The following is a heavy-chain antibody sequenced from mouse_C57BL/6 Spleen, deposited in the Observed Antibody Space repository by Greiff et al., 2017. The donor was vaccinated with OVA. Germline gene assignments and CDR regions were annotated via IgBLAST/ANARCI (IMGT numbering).Heavy chain of an antibody. V-gene: IGHV5S21*01. J-gene: IGHJ1*03. D-gene: IGHD1-1*01. CDR2: ISSGGDYI. CDR3: TRGYYGSSLWYFDV. CDR1: GFTFSSYA. Sequence: EVMLVESGEGLVKPGGSLKLSCAASGFTFSSYAMSWVRPTPEKRLEWVAYISSGGDYIYYADTVKGRFTFSRDNARNTLYMQMSSLKSEDTARYYCTRGYYGSSLWYFDVWGTGTTVTVAS.